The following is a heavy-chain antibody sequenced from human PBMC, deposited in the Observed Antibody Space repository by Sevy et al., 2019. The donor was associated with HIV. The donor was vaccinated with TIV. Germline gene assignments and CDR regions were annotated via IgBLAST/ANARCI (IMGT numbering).Heavy chain of an antibody. J-gene: IGHJ6*02. CDR2: IRTNGNNYAT. D-gene: IGHD6-19*01. Sequence: GGSLRLSCAASGFTFGGSTMHWVRQASGKGLEWLGRIRTNGNNYATEYAASVKGRFTIFRDDSKNTAYLQMNSLKTEDTAVYYCTRDEYSRGWYPFYNGMDVWGQGTTVTVSS. V-gene: IGHV3-73*01. CDR3: TRDEYSRGWYPFYNGMDV. CDR1: GFTFGGST.